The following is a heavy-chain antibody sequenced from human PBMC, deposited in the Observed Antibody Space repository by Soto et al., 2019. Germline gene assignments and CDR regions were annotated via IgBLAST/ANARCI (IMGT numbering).Heavy chain of an antibody. V-gene: IGHV3-21*01. J-gene: IGHJ4*02. Sequence: GGSLRLSCAASGFTLSSYSMNWVRQAPGKGLEWVSSISSSSSYIYYADSVKGRFTISRDNAKNSLYLQMNSLRAEDTAVYYCARDVADILTGYYLDDYWGQGTLVTVSS. CDR2: ISSSSSYI. D-gene: IGHD3-9*01. CDR1: GFTLSSYS. CDR3: ARDVADILTGYYLDDY.